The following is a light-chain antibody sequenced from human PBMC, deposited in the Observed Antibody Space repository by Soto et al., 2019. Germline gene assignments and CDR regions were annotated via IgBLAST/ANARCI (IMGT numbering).Light chain of an antibody. V-gene: IGLV2-23*02. CDR1: SSDIGSYDL. J-gene: IGLJ1*01. CDR3: CSFADFTYV. CDR2: EVT. Sequence: QSALTQPASVSGSPGQSITISCTGTSSDIGSYDLVSWYQQHPGTAPKLIIYEVTKRPSGVSTRFSGSKSGNTASLTISGLQAVDEDDYYCCSFADFTYVFGTGTKLTVL.